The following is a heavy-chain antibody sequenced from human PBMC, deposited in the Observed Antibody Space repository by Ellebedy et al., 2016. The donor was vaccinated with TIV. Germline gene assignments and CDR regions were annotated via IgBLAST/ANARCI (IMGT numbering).Heavy chain of an antibody. CDR1: GFTFSSYS. Sequence: GESLKISCAASGFTFSSYSMNWVRQAPGKGLEWVSSISSSSSYIYYADSVKGRFTISRDNSKNTLYLQMNSLSAEDTAVYYCAKSRSPYYYASGIGYWGQGTLVTVSS. CDR3: AKSRSPYYYASGIGY. V-gene: IGHV3-21*01. J-gene: IGHJ4*02. CDR2: ISSSSSYI. D-gene: IGHD3-10*01.